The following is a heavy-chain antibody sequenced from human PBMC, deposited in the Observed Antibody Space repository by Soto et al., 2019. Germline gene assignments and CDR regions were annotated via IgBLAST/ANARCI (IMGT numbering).Heavy chain of an antibody. CDR1: GFTFSSYG. J-gene: IGHJ6*02. V-gene: IGHV3-33*01. CDR3: ARDLSRSSVGQDYYYYGMDV. D-gene: IGHD6-6*01. CDR2: IWYDGSNK. Sequence: QVQLVESGGGVVQPGRSLRLSCAASGFTFSSYGMHWVRQAPGKGLEWVAVIWYDGSNKYYADSVKGRFTISRDNSKNTLYLQMNRLRAEDTAVYYCARDLSRSSVGQDYYYYGMDVWGQGTTVTVSS.